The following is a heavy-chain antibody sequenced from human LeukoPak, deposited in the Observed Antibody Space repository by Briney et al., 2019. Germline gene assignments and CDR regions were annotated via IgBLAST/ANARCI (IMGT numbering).Heavy chain of an antibody. V-gene: IGHV1-46*01. CDR1: GYTFTRYY. D-gene: IGHD6-19*01. J-gene: IGHJ4*02. Sequence: ASVKVSCKASGYTFTRYYMHWVRQAPGQGLEWMGIINPSGGSTSYAQKFQGRVTMTRDMSTSTVYMELSSLRSEDTAVYYCARDVFGGGYSSGQDVGYWGQGTLVTVSS. CDR3: ARDVFGGGYSSGQDVGY. CDR2: INPSGGST.